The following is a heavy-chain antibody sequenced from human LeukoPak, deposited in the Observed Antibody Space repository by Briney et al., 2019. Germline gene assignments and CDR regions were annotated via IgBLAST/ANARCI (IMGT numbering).Heavy chain of an antibody. J-gene: IGHJ4*02. Sequence: SVKVSSKASGGTFSSYAISWVRQAPGQGLEWMGRIIPIFGTANYAQKFQGRVTITTDESTSTAYMELSSLRSEDTAVYYCAFDNVITTVTTDYWGQGTLVTVSS. D-gene: IGHD4-17*01. V-gene: IGHV1-69*05. CDR2: IIPIFGTA. CDR3: AFDNVITTVTTDY. CDR1: GGTFSSYA.